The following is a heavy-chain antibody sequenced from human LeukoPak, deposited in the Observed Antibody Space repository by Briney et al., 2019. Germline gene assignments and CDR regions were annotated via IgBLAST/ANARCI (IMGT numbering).Heavy chain of an antibody. J-gene: IGHJ4*02. CDR1: GGSFSGYY. Sequence: SETLSLTCAVYGGSFSGYYWSWIRQPPGKGREWIGEINHSGSTNYNPSLKSRVTISVDTSKNQFSLKLSSVTAADTAVYYCARGRRSTMIVVANGHLAYWGQGTLVTVSS. CDR2: INHSGST. D-gene: IGHD3-22*01. CDR3: ARGRRSTMIVVANGHLAY. V-gene: IGHV4-34*01.